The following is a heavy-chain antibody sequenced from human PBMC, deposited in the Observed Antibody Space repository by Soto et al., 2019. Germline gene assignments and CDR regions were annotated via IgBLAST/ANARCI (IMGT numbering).Heavy chain of an antibody. CDR3: AKSLQYQLLRGSHYYYYGMDV. J-gene: IGHJ6*02. Sequence: GGSLRLSCAASGFTFSSYGMHWVRQAPGKGLEWVAVISYDGSNKYYADSVKGRFTISRDNSKNTLYLQMNSLRAEDTAVYYCAKSLQYQLLRGSHYYYYGMDVWGQGTTVTVSS. CDR1: GFTFSSYG. CDR2: ISYDGSNK. V-gene: IGHV3-30*18. D-gene: IGHD2-2*01.